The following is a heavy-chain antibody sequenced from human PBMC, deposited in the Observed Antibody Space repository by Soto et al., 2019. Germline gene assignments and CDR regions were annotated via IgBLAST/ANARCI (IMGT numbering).Heavy chain of an antibody. J-gene: IGHJ4*02. Sequence: SETLSLTCTVSGGSIGSVGYYWSWFRQHPGTGLEWIGNIFYSGSTYYNPSLKSRVNISVDTSKNQFSLKLSSVTAADTAVYFCARSYYNSYVYGYWGQGTLVTVS. CDR1: GGSIGSVGYY. V-gene: IGHV4-31*03. CDR2: IFYSGST. CDR3: ARSYYNSYVYGY. D-gene: IGHD4-4*01.